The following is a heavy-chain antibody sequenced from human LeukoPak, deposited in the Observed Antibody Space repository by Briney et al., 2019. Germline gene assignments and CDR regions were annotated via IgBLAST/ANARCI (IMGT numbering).Heavy chain of an antibody. J-gene: IGHJ4*02. CDR1: GFTFSSYG. D-gene: IGHD6-19*01. V-gene: IGHV3-33*01. CDR3: ARGDSSGAFDY. Sequence: GGSLRLSCAASGFTFSSYGMHWVRQAPGKGLEWAAVIWYDGSNKYYADSVKGRFTISRDNSKNTLYLQMNSLRAEDTAVYYCARGDSSGAFDYWGQGTLVTVSS. CDR2: IWYDGSNK.